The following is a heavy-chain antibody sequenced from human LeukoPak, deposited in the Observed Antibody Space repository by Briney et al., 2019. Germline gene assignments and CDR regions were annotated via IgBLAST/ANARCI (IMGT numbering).Heavy chain of an antibody. J-gene: IGHJ4*02. CDR1: GYTFTGYY. Sequence: ASVKVSCKASGYTFTGYYMHWVRQAPGQGLEWMGWINPNSGGTNYAQKFQGWVTMTRDTSISTAYMELSRLRSDDTAVYYCARDRHKGAGSYPSDYWGQGTLVTVSS. D-gene: IGHD3-10*01. CDR3: ARDRHKGAGSYPSDY. V-gene: IGHV1-2*04. CDR2: INPNSGGT.